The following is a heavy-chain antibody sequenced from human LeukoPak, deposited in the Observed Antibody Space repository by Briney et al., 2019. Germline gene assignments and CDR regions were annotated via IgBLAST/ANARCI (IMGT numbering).Heavy chain of an antibody. J-gene: IGHJ4*02. D-gene: IGHD6-19*01. CDR3: ARDLVVGDSSGWNEIDY. Sequence: GGSLRLSCAASGFTFSSYSMNWVRQAPGKGLEWVSSISSSSSYIYYADSVKGRFTISRDNAKNSLYLQMNSLRAEDTAVYYCARDLVVGDSSGWNEIDYWGQGTLVTVSS. CDR1: GFTFSSYS. CDR2: ISSSSSYI. V-gene: IGHV3-21*01.